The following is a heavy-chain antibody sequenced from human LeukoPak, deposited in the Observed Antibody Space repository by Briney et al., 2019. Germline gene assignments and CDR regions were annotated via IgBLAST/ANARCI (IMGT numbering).Heavy chain of an antibody. V-gene: IGHV6-1*01. CDR2: TYYRSTWYN. Sequence: SQTLSLTCAISGDSVSSNSVTWNWIRQSPSRGLEWLGRTYYRSTWYNDYAVSVRGRITVNPDTSRNQFSLHLNSVTPEDTAVYYCARGLTQYDCFDPWGQGILVTVSS. CDR1: GDSVSSNSVT. CDR3: ARGLTQYDCFDP. D-gene: IGHD2-2*01. J-gene: IGHJ5*02.